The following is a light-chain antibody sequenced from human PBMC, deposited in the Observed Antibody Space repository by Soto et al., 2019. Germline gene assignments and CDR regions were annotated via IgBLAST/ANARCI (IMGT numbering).Light chain of an antibody. CDR3: QQTYRMTT. CDR1: QSISRY. Sequence: DLQMTQSPSSLPASVGDRVTITCRASQSISRYLNWYQQKPGKAPKLLIYTASSLQSGVPSRFSGSGSGTDFTLTISSLQPEDFATYYCQQTYRMTTFGGGTKVEIK. CDR2: TAS. J-gene: IGKJ4*01. V-gene: IGKV1-39*01.